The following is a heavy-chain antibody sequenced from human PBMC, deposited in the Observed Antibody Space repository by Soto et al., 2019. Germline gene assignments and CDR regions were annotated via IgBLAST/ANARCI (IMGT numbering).Heavy chain of an antibody. Sequence: SETLSLTCTVSGGSISSSSYYWGWIRQPPGKGLEWIGSIYYSGSTYYNPSLKSRVTISVDTSKNQFSLKLSSVTAAATAVYYCARLAVNYYGSGSLLDYWGQGTLVTVSS. CDR3: ARLAVNYYGSGSLLDY. V-gene: IGHV4-39*01. CDR1: GGSISSSSYY. J-gene: IGHJ4*02. D-gene: IGHD3-10*01. CDR2: IYYSGST.